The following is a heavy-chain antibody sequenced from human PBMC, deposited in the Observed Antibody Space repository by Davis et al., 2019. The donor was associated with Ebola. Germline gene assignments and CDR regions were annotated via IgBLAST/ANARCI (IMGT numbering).Heavy chain of an antibody. V-gene: IGHV1-18*01. Sequence: ASVKVSCKASGYTFTSYAITWVRQAPGQGLEWVGWISAYNGHTDYAQHLQGRVTMTTDTSTTTAYMELRSLSSDDTAVYYCARGAYGHYFDGMDVWGQGTTVTVSS. CDR2: ISAYNGHT. J-gene: IGHJ6*02. D-gene: IGHD4-17*01. CDR3: ARGAYGHYFDGMDV. CDR1: GYTFTSYA.